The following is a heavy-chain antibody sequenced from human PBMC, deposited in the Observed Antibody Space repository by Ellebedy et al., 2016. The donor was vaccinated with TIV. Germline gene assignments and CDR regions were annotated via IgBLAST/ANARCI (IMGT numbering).Heavy chain of an antibody. CDR3: AREWSYTNNPGWFDP. CDR1: GFTFSRNG. J-gene: IGHJ5*02. V-gene: IGHV3-33*01. D-gene: IGHD1-26*01. Sequence: PGGSLRLSCAASGFTFSRNGMHWVRQAPGKGLEWVAVIWYDGSNKYYADSVKGRFTISRDNSKNTLYLEMDGLRAEDTAVYYCAREWSYTNNPGWFDPWGQGTLVTVSS. CDR2: IWYDGSNK.